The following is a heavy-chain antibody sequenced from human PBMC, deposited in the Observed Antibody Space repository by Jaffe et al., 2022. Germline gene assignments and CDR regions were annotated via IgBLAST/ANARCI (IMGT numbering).Heavy chain of an antibody. CDR2: IYSGGST. J-gene: IGHJ3*02. D-gene: IGHD4-17*01. Sequence: EVQLVESGGGLVQPGGSLRLSCAASGFTVSSNYMSWVRQAPGKGLEWVSVIYSGGSTYYADSVKGRFTISRDNSKNTLYLQMNSLRAEDTAVYYCARGPWGDYRRNDAFDIWGQGTMVTVSS. CDR3: ARGPWGDYRRNDAFDI. CDR1: GFTVSSNY. V-gene: IGHV3-66*02.